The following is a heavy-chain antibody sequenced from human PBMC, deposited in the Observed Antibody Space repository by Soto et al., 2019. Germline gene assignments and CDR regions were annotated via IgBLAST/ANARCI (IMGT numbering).Heavy chain of an antibody. CDR3: GRVDYGDLIYVDY. D-gene: IGHD4-17*01. Sequence: GASVKVSCKASGYSFSNYRITWVRQAPGQGLEWLGWISVSNGNTDYEKKFQDRVAMTTDTSTATAFLELRSLRSDDTAVYYCGRVDYGDLIYVDYWGQGTLVTVS. J-gene: IGHJ4*02. V-gene: IGHV1-18*01. CDR1: GYSFSNYR. CDR2: ISVSNGNT.